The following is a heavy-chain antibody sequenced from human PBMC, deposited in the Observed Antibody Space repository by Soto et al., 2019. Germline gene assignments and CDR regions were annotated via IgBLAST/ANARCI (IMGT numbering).Heavy chain of an antibody. D-gene: IGHD2-15*01. CDR1: GGSFSGYY. CDR3: ARWVEVSLDYFDS. CDR2: INHSGRT. J-gene: IGHJ4*02. Sequence: SETLSLTCAVYGGSFSGYYWSWIRQPPGKGLEWIGEINHSGRTHYNPSLKSRVAISVDTSKNQFSLYLNSVTAADTAVYYCARWVEVSLDYFDSWGQGTPVTVSS. V-gene: IGHV4-34*01.